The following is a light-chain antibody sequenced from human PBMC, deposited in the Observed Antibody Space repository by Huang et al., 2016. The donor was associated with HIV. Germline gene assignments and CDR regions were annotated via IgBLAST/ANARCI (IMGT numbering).Light chain of an antibody. J-gene: IGKJ2*01. CDR3: MQALQTPYT. Sequence: DIVMTQSPLSLPVTPGEPASISCRSSQSLLHYNGHTYLSWYLQKPGQSPQVLIYLGSYRASGVPDRFSGSGSGTDFTLKISRVEAEDVGVYYCMQALQTPYTFGQGTKLEIK. CDR2: LGS. CDR1: QSLLHYNGHTY. V-gene: IGKV2-28*01.